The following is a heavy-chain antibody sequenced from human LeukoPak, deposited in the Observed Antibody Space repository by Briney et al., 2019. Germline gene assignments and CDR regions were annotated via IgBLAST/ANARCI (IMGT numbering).Heavy chain of an antibody. CDR1: GFTFGDYA. CDR3: ARGGSSGFEY. CDR2: IWYDGSNK. J-gene: IGHJ4*02. Sequence: PGGSLRLSCTASGFTFGDYAMSWVRQALGKGLEWVTVIWYDGSNKYYADSVKGRFTISRDNSKNTLYLQMNSLRAEDTAVYYCARGGSSGFEYWGQGTLVTVSS. D-gene: IGHD6-19*01. V-gene: IGHV3-33*01.